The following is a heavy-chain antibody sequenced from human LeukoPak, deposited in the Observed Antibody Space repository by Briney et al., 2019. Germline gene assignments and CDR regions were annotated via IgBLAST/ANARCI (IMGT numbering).Heavy chain of an antibody. CDR1: GFTFSSYG. CDR2: ISSPSSTI. V-gene: IGHV3-48*01. CDR3: AREKGYDFSWSGMRTH. Sequence: TGGSLRLSCAASGFTFSSYGMNWVRQAPGKGLEWVSYISSPSSTIYYADSVKGRFTISRDNAKNSLYLQMNSLRVEDTAVYYCAREKGYDFSWSGMRTHWGQGTLVTVSS. D-gene: IGHD3-3*01. J-gene: IGHJ4*02.